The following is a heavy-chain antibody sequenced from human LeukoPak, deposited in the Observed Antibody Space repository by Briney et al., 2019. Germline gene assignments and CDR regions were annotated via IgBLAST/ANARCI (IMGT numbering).Heavy chain of an antibody. CDR3: ARAVGWYMGAIDY. J-gene: IGHJ4*02. D-gene: IGHD6-19*01. CDR2: INHSVST. V-gene: IGHV4-34*01. CDR1: GGSFSGYY. Sequence: SETLSLTCAVYGGSFSGYYWSWIRQPPGKGREWIGEINHSVSTNYNPSLKSRVTISVDTSKNQFSLKLSSVTAADTAVYYCARAVGWYMGAIDYWGQGTLVTVSS.